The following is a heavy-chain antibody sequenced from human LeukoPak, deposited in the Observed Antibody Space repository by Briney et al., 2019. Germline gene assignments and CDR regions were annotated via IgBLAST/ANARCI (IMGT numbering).Heavy chain of an antibody. D-gene: IGHD3-10*01. CDR1: GGSISSYY. Sequence: SETLSLTCTVSGGSISSYYWSWIRLPPGKGLEWIGYIYYSGSTNYNPSLKSRVTISVDTSKNQFSLKLSSVTAADTAVYYCARTAGPTMADIWGQGTMVTVSS. J-gene: IGHJ3*02. V-gene: IGHV4-59*01. CDR2: IYYSGST. CDR3: ARTAGPTMADI.